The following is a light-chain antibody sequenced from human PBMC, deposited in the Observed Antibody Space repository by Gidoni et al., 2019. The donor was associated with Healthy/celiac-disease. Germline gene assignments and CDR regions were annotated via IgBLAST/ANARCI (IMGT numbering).Light chain of an antibody. CDR3: QQSYSTLAGA. CDR1: QSISSY. Sequence: DIQMTPSPSSLSASVGDRVTITCRASQSISSYLNWYQQKPGKAPKLLIYAASSLQSGVPSRFSGSGSGTDFTLTISSLQPEDFATYDCQQSYSTLAGAFGPGTKVEIK. CDR2: AAS. V-gene: IGKV1-39*01. J-gene: IGKJ3*01.